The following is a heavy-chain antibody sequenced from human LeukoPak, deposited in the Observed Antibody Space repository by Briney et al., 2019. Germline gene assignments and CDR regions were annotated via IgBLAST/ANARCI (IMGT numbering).Heavy chain of an antibody. Sequence: GGCLRLSCAASGFTFSSYAMSWVRPALGEGLGWVSAISGSGGSTYYADSVKGRFTISRDNSKNTLYLQMNSLRAEDTAVYYCAKWRNYDCWRGYQGFDYWGQGTLVTVSS. CDR1: GFTFSSYA. J-gene: IGHJ4*02. D-gene: IGHD3-3*01. CDR2: ISGSGGST. V-gene: IGHV3-23*01. CDR3: AKWRNYDCWRGYQGFDY.